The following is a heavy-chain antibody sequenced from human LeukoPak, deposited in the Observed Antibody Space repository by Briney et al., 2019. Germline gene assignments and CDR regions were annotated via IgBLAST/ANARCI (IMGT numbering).Heavy chain of an antibody. CDR3: ANHPYCSGGSCYPFDY. V-gene: IGHV3-30*02. D-gene: IGHD2-15*01. Sequence: GGSLRLSCAASGFTFSSYGMHWVRQAPGTGLEWVAFIRYDGSNKYYADSVKGRFTISRDNSKNTLYLQMNSLRAEDTAVYYCANHPYCSGGSCYPFDYWGQGTLVTVSS. J-gene: IGHJ4*02. CDR2: IRYDGSNK. CDR1: GFTFSSYG.